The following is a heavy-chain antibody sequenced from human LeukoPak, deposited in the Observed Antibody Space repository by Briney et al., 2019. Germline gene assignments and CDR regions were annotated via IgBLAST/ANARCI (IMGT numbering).Heavy chain of an antibody. D-gene: IGHD6-19*01. CDR2: IYYSGST. CDR3: ARLNIAVAGTFYFDY. Sequence: SETLSLTCTVSGGSISSSSYYWGRIRAPPGKGRVWIGSIYYSGSTYYNPSLKSRVTISVDTSKNQFSLKLSSVTAADTAVYYCARLNIAVAGTFYFDYWGQGTLVTVSS. V-gene: IGHV4-39*01. CDR1: GGSISSSSYY. J-gene: IGHJ4*02.